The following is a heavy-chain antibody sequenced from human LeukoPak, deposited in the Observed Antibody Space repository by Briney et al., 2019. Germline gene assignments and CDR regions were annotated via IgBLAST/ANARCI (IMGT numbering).Heavy chain of an antibody. J-gene: IGHJ6*03. Sequence: GSSVKVSCKASGGTFSSYAISWVRQAPGQGLEWMGGIIPIFGTANYAQKFQGRVTITTDESTSTAYMELSSLRSEDTAVYYCHVVPAEPNYYYYYMDVWGKGTTVTVSS. CDR1: GGTFSSYA. D-gene: IGHD2-2*01. CDR3: HVVPAEPNYYYYYMDV. V-gene: IGHV1-69*05. CDR2: IIPIFGTA.